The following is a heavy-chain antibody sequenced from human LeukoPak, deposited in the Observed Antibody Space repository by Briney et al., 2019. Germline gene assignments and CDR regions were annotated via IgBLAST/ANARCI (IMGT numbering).Heavy chain of an antibody. V-gene: IGHV3-53*01. Sequence: TGGSLRLSCAASGFTVSSNYMSWVRQAPGKWLEWVSVIYSGGSTYYADSVKGRFTISRDNSKNTLYLQMNSLRAEDTAVYYCARVKTAMVDDAFDIWGQGTMVTVSS. CDR3: ARVKTAMVDDAFDI. D-gene: IGHD5-18*01. CDR1: GFTVSSNY. CDR2: IYSGGST. J-gene: IGHJ3*02.